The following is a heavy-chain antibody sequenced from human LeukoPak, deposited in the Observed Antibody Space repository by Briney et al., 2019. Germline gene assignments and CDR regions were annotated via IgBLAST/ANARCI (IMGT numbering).Heavy chain of an antibody. CDR2: ISAYNGNT. Sequence: ASRKVSCKASGYTITSYGIRWVRRAPGQGLEWMGWISAYNGNTNYAQKLQGRVTMTTDTSTSTAYMELRSLRSDDTAVYYCARYCSGGSCYSENAFDIWGQGTMVTVSS. D-gene: IGHD2-15*01. CDR1: GYTITSYG. V-gene: IGHV1-18*01. J-gene: IGHJ3*02. CDR3: ARYCSGGSCYSENAFDI.